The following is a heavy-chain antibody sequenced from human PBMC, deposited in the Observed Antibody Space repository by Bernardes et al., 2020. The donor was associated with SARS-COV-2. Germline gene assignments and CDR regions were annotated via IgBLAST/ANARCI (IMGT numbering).Heavy chain of an antibody. Sequence: SETLSLTCAVYGGSFSGYYWSWIRQPPGKGLEWIGEINHSGSTNYNPSLKSRVTISVDTSKNQFSLKLSSVTAADTAVYYCARGRVVTAIRRRFGWFDPWGQGTLVTVSS. D-gene: IGHD2-21*02. CDR2: INHSGST. CDR3: ARGRVVTAIRRRFGWFDP. J-gene: IGHJ5*02. CDR1: GGSFSGYY. V-gene: IGHV4-34*01.